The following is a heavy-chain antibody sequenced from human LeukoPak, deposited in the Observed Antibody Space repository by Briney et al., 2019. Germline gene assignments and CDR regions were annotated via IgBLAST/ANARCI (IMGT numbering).Heavy chain of an antibody. V-gene: IGHV4-31*03. CDR3: ARTYYDSSGYYPDY. J-gene: IGHJ4*02. CDR1: GGSISSGGYY. Sequence: SETLSLTCTVSGGSISSGGYYWSWIRQHPGKGLEWIGYIYYSGSTYYNPSLKSRVTISLDTSKNQFSLKLNSVTAADTAVYYCARTYYDSSGYYPDYWGQGTLVTVSS. D-gene: IGHD3-22*01. CDR2: IYYSGST.